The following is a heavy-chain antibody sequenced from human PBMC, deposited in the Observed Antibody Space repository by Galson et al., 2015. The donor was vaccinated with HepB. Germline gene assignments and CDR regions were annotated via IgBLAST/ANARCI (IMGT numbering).Heavy chain of an antibody. CDR2: IYPGDSDT. Sequence: SGAEVKKPGESLKISCKGSGYSFTNYWIGWVRQMPGKGLEWMGNIYPGDSDTRYSPSFLGQVTISADKSITTAYLQWASLKASDTAMYYCTRHTSPYYGMDVWGQGTTVIVSS. J-gene: IGHJ6*02. CDR3: TRHTSPYYGMDV. CDR1: GYSFTNYW. V-gene: IGHV5-51*01. D-gene: IGHD2-2*01.